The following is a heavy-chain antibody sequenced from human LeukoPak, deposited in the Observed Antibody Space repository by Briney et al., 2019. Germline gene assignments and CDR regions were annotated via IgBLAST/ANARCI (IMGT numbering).Heavy chain of an antibody. J-gene: IGHJ6*03. CDR1: GGTFSSYA. CDR3: ASLGGYNYYYMGV. CDR2: IIPIFGTA. Sequence: SVKVSCKASGGTFSSYAISWVRQAPGQGLEWMGGIIPIFGTANYAQKFQGGVTITADESTSTAYMELSSLRSEDTAVYYCASLGGYNYYYMGVWGEGTTVTVSS. V-gene: IGHV1-69*01. D-gene: IGHD2-2*02.